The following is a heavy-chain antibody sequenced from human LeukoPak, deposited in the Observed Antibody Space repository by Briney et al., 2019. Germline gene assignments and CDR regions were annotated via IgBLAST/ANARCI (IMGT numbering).Heavy chain of an antibody. Sequence: ASVKVSCKASGYTFTGYYMHWVRQAPGQGLEWMGWINPNSGGTNYAQKFQGRVTMTRDTSISTAYMELSRLRSDDTAVYYCARFSIFDYYYGMDVWGQGTTVTVSS. D-gene: IGHD3-3*01. CDR3: ARFSIFDYYYGMDV. V-gene: IGHV1-2*02. CDR1: GYTFTGYY. J-gene: IGHJ6*02. CDR2: INPNSGGT.